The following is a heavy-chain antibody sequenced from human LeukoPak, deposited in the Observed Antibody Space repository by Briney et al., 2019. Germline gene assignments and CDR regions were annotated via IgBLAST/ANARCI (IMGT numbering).Heavy chain of an antibody. CDR1: GFTFSGSA. CDR3: TRHPLYGSSYDY. V-gene: IGHV3-73*01. CDR2: IRSKANSYAT. Sequence: PGGSLRLSCAASGFTFSGSAMHWVRQASGKGVEGVGRIRSKANSYATAYAAWGKGRFTISRDDSKNTAYLQMNSLKTEDTAVYYCTRHPLYGSSYDYWGQGTLVTVSS. D-gene: IGHD6-13*01. J-gene: IGHJ4*02.